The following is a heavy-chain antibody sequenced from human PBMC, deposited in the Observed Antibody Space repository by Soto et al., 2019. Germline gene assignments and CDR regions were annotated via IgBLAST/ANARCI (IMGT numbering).Heavy chain of an antibody. CDR1: GGTFSSYA. CDR2: IIPIFGTA. CDR3: ARVSYDILTGYYYYYYYGMDV. V-gene: IGHV1-69*13. D-gene: IGHD3-9*01. J-gene: IGHJ6*02. Sequence: ASVKVSCKASGGTFSSYAISWVRQAPGQGLEWMGGIIPIFGTANYAQKFQGRVTITADESTSTAYMELSSLRSEDTAVYYCARVSYDILTGYYYYYYYGMDVWGQGTTVTVSS.